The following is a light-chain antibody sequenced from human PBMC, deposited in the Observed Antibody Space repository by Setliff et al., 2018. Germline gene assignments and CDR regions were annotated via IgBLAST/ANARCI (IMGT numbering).Light chain of an antibody. V-gene: IGLV2-14*01. CDR2: DVS. Sequence: LTQPASVSGSPGQSITISCSGTTSDIGTYNYVSWYQQYPGKAPKLVIYDVSNRPSGVSNRFSGSKSGNTASLTISGLQAEDEADYYCYSYTASTSYVFGTGTKVTVL. J-gene: IGLJ1*01. CDR1: TSDIGTYNY. CDR3: YSYTASTSYV.